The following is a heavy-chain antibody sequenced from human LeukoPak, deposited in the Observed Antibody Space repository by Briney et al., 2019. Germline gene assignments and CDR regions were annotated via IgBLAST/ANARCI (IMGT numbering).Heavy chain of an antibody. Sequence: GGSLRLSCAASGFTFSSYAMSWVCQAPGKGLEWVSAISGSGGSTYYADSVKGRFTISRDNSKNTLYLQMNSLRAEDTAVYYCAKARLLWFGEPRNYFDYWGQGTLVPVSS. D-gene: IGHD3-10*01. CDR3: AKARLLWFGEPRNYFDY. J-gene: IGHJ4*02. CDR1: GFTFSSYA. CDR2: ISGSGGST. V-gene: IGHV3-23*01.